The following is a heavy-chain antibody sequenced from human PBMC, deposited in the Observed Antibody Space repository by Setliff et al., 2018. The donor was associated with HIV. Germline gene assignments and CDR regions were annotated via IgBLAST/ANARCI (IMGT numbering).Heavy chain of an antibody. J-gene: IGHJ4*02. V-gene: IGHV3-30*02. CDR3: AKDRYYDSSGSPFDY. CDR1: GFTFSSYG. D-gene: IGHD3-22*01. CDR2: IRYDGSNK. Sequence: RLSCAASGFTFSSYGMHWVRQAPGKGLEWVALIRYDGSNKYYADSVKGRFTISRDNSKNTLYLQMNSLRAEDTAVYYCAKDRYYDSSGSPFDYWGQGTLVTVSS.